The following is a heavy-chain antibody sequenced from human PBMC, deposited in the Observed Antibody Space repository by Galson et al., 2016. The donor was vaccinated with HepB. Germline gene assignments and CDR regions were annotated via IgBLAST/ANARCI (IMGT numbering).Heavy chain of an antibody. V-gene: IGHV1-2*02. CDR2: FNSNSGDT. CDR3: ARSGRTGTGREQLRAFDI. D-gene: IGHD2-8*02. Sequence: SVKVSCKASGYTVTGYFLHWVRQAPGQGLEWMGWFNSNSGDTKFTQKFQGRVTMTTDTSDSTVYMELSRLKSDDSAVYYCARSGRTGTGREQLRAFDIWGQGTMVIVSS. CDR1: GYTVTGYF. J-gene: IGHJ3*02.